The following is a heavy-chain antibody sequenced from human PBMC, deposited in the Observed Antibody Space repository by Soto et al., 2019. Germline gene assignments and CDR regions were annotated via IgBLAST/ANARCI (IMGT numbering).Heavy chain of an antibody. CDR2: INDGNGNT. J-gene: IGHJ5*02. Sequence: QVQLVKSGAEEKKPGASVKVSCKASGYTFSDYAIHWVRKAPGQRPEWMGRINDGNGNTKYSQKFQGRVTITRDKPARTAYMDLSSLRYEDKAVYSCARGTRVWFDPWGQGTLVTVS. D-gene: IGHD3-10*01. CDR3: ARGTRVWFDP. V-gene: IGHV1-3*05. CDR1: GYTFSDYA.